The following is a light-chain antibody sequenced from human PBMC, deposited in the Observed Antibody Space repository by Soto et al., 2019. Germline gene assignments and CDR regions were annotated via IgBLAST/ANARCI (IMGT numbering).Light chain of an antibody. CDR1: QRVSSN. J-gene: IGKJ5*01. V-gene: IGKV3-20*01. CDR3: QQYGSSPPIT. Sequence: LTQSPATLSVSPGERATLSCRASQRVSSNLAWYQQTPGRAPRLLIYGVSVRATGIPARFSGSGSGTDFTLTISRLEPEDFAVYYCQQYGSSPPITFGQGTRLEIK. CDR2: GVS.